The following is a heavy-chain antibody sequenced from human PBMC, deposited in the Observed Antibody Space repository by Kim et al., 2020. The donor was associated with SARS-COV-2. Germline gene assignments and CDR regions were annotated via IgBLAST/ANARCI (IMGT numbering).Heavy chain of an antibody. J-gene: IGHJ4*02. V-gene: IGHV1-69*04. Sequence: SVKVSCKASGGTFSSYAISWVRQAPGQGLEWMGRIIPILGIANYAQKFQGRVTITADKSTSTAYMELSSLRSEDTAVYYCARPEGGAGLDFDYWGQGTLVTVSS. D-gene: IGHD6-19*01. CDR3: ARPEGGAGLDFDY. CDR1: GGTFSSYA. CDR2: IIPILGIA.